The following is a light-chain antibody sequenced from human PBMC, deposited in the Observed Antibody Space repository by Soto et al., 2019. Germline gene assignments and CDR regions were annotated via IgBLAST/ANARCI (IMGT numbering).Light chain of an antibody. CDR2: DVS. CDR1: SSDVGGYKY. V-gene: IGLV2-14*03. Sequence: QSALAQPASVSGSPGQSITISCTGTSSDVGGYKYVSWYQHHPGKAPKLIIYDVSSRPSGVSNRFSGSKSGNTASLTISGLRAEDEADYYCSSYTVSSTLRVFGGGTKVTVL. J-gene: IGLJ3*02. CDR3: SSYTVSSTLRV.